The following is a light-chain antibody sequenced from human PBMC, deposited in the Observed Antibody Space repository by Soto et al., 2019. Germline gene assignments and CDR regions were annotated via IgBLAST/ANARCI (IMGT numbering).Light chain of an antibody. CDR3: QQYNRYS. J-gene: IGKJ1*01. CDR1: QSISSY. Sequence: DIQMTQSPSSLSASLGERVTITCRASQSISSYLNWYQQKPGKAPKLLIYAASSLQSGVPSRFIGSGSGTEFTLTIISLQPDDFATYYCQQYNRYSFGQGTKVDI. V-gene: IGKV1-39*01. CDR2: AAS.